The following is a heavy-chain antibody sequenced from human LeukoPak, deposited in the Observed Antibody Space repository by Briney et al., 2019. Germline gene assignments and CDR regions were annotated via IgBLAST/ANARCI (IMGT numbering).Heavy chain of an antibody. CDR2: INHSGST. Sequence: SETLSLTCAVYGGSFSGYYWSWIRQPPGKGLDWIGEINHSGSTNYNPSLKSRVTISVDTSKNQFSLKLNSVTAADTAVYYCARVVDCSGDSCYSGWFDPWGQGTLVTVSS. V-gene: IGHV4-34*01. CDR3: ARVVDCSGDSCYSGWFDP. D-gene: IGHD2-15*01. J-gene: IGHJ5*02. CDR1: GGSFSGYY.